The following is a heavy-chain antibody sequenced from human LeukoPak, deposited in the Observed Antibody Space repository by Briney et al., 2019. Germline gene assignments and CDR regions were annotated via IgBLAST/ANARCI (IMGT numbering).Heavy chain of an antibody. D-gene: IGHD1-14*01. J-gene: IGHJ4*02. CDR1: GYTFNDCY. Sequence: ASVKVSCKASGYTFNDCYIHWVRQAPGQGLEWMGRINPDSGGTNYAQKFQGRVTMTRDTSITTAYMELNNMRSDDSAVYYCARLRVKTPPLWGQGTLVTVSS. CDR2: INPDSGGT. CDR3: ARLRVKTPPL. V-gene: IGHV1-2*06.